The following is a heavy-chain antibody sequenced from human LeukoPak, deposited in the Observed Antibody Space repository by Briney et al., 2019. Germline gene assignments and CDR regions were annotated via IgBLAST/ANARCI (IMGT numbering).Heavy chain of an antibody. V-gene: IGHV7-4-1*02. CDR3: ARGAIGGSGQSYYSYMDV. CDR2: INTNTGNP. CDR1: GYTFTSYA. J-gene: IGHJ6*03. D-gene: IGHD1-26*01. Sequence: GASVKVSCKASGYTFTSYAMNWVRQAPGQGLEWMGWINTNTGNPTYAQGFTGRFVLSLDTSVSTAYLQISSLKAEDTAVYYCARGAIGGSGQSYYSYMDVWGKGTTVTVS.